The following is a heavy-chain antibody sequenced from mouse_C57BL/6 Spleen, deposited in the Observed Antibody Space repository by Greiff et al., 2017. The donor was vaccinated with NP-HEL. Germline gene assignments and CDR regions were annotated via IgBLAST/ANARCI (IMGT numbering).Heavy chain of an antibody. CDR3: AREGVTTVVARYFDY. J-gene: IGHJ2*01. D-gene: IGHD1-1*01. V-gene: IGHV1-64*01. CDR1: GYTFTSYW. Sequence: QVQLQQPGAELVKPGASVKLSCKASGYTFTSYWMHWVKQRPGQGLEWIGMIHPNSGSTNYNEKFKSKATLTVDKSSSTAYMQLSSLTSEDSAVYYCAREGVTTVVARYFDYWGQGTTLTVSS. CDR2: IHPNSGST.